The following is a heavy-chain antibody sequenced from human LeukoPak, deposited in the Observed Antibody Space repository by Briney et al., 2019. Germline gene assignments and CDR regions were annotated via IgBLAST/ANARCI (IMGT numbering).Heavy chain of an antibody. J-gene: IGHJ4*02. CDR2: IYYFGST. CDR1: GDPMSGYY. V-gene: IGHV4-59*01. D-gene: IGHD6-19*01. CDR3: AREFGYNSGWFLDY. Sequence: SETLSLTCSVSGDPMSGYYWRWIRQPPGKGLERIGYIYYFGSTNYNPSLKSRVTISVDTSKKQFSLKLSSVTAADTAVYYCAREFGYNSGWFLDYWGQGTLVTVSS.